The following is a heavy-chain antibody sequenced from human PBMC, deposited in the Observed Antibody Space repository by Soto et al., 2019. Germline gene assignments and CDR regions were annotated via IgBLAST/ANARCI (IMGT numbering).Heavy chain of an antibody. Sequence: QVQLVQSGAEVKKPGASVKVSCKASGHSSSSYYMHWVRQAPGQGLEWMGVISPSGDYTSFTQKFQGRVSVTRDTSTNTVYMEFSSLRFEDTAVYYCAREPSYTGLLAYWGQGALVSVSS. CDR1: GHSSSSYY. V-gene: IGHV1-46*01. D-gene: IGHD1-1*01. CDR3: AREPSYTGLLAY. CDR2: ISPSGDYT. J-gene: IGHJ4*02.